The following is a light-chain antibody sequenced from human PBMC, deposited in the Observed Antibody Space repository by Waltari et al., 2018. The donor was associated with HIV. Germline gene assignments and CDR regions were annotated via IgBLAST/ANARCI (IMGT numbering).Light chain of an antibody. CDR2: GAS. V-gene: IGKV1D-8*01. CDR3: KQYYSYPYT. CDR1: QGISTF. J-gene: IGKJ2*01. Sequence: VIWMTQSPSLLSASTGDRVTINCRLSQGISTFLAWYQQKPGKAPGLLIYGASTLQNGVPSRFSGRGSGTNFTLTISCLQSEDFATYYCKQYYSYPYTFGQGTRLEIK.